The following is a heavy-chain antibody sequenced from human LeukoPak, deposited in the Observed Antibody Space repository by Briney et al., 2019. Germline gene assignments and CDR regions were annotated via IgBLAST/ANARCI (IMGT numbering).Heavy chain of an antibody. V-gene: IGHV4-34*01. J-gene: IGHJ3*02. Sequence: SETLSLTCAVYGGSFSGYYWSWIRQPPGKGLEWIGEINHSGSTNYNPSLKSRVTISVDTSKNQFSLKLSSVTAADTAVYYCARTSPRLGAFDIWGQGTMVTVSS. CDR2: INHSGST. CDR1: GGSFSGYY. CDR3: ARTSPRLGAFDI. D-gene: IGHD6-25*01.